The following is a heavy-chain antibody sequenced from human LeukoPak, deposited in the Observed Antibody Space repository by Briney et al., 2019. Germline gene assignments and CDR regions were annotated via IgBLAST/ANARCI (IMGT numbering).Heavy chain of an antibody. J-gene: IGHJ4*02. D-gene: IGHD1-26*01. CDR3: AKGGPPTGASPRPWDFNY. CDR2: ISYDGSNK. CDR1: GFTFSSYG. Sequence: GGSLRLSCAASGFTFSSYGMHWVRQAPGKGLEWVAVISYDGSNKYYADSVKGRFTISRDNSKNTLYLQMNSLRAEDTAVYYCAKGGPPTGASPRPWDFNYWGQGALVTVSS. V-gene: IGHV3-30*18.